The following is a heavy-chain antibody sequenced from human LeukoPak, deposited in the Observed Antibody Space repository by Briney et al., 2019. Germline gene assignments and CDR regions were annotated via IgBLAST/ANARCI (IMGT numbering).Heavy chain of an antibody. Sequence: GGSLRLSCAASGFTFDDYGMSWVRQAPGKGLEWVSGINWNGGSTGYADSVKGRFTISRDNAKNSLYLQMNSLRAEDTALYYCARAGVRYYDSSGYYYLYYYYYMDVWGKGTTVTVSS. CDR3: ARAGVRYYDSSGYYYLYYYYYMDV. CDR2: INWNGGST. CDR1: GFTFDDYG. V-gene: IGHV3-20*04. D-gene: IGHD3-22*01. J-gene: IGHJ6*03.